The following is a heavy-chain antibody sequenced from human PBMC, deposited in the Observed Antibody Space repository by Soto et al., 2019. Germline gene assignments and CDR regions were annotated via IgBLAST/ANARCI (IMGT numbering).Heavy chain of an antibody. V-gene: IGHV4-31*03. CDR3: ARIRYSSGWSHNWFDP. CDR1: GGSISSGGYY. J-gene: IGHJ5*02. CDR2: IYYSVST. Sequence: QVQLQESGPGLVKPSQTLSLTCTVSGGSISSGGYYWSWIRQHPGKGLEWIGYIYYSVSTYYNPYLKSRVTVSVDTSKNQFSLKLSSVTAADTAVYYCARIRYSSGWSHNWFDPWGQGTLVTVSS. D-gene: IGHD6-19*01.